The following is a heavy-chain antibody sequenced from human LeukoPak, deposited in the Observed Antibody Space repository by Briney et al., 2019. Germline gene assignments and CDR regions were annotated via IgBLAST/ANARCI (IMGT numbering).Heavy chain of an antibody. J-gene: IGHJ6*02. D-gene: IGHD6-13*01. CDR2: MNPNSGNT. CDR1: GYTFTSYD. CDR3: ARARVAAAGTRWSWGYYYYGMDV. Sequence: ASVKVSCKASGYTFTSYDINWVRQATGQGLEWMGWMNPNSGNTGYAQKFQGRVTMTRNTSISTAYMELSSLRSEDTAVYYCARARVAAAGTRWSWGYYYYGMDVWGQGTTVTVSS. V-gene: IGHV1-8*01.